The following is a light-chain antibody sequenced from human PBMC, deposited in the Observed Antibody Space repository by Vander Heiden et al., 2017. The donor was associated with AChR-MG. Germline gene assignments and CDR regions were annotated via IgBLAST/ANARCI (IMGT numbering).Light chain of an antibody. CDR2: GAS. CDR1: QSVDSN. CDR3: QQYNNWPRT. Sequence: ETVMTHSPATLSVSPGERATLSCRASQSVDSNLAWYQQIPGQAPRLLIYGASTRATGIPDRFSGSGSGTEFTLTISSLQSEDFAVYYCQQYNNWPRTFGQGTKLEMK. J-gene: IGKJ1*01. V-gene: IGKV3-15*01.